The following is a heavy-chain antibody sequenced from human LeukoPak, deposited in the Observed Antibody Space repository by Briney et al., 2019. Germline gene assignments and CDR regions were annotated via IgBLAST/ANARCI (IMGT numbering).Heavy chain of an antibody. V-gene: IGHV4-34*01. J-gene: IGHJ5*02. CDR1: GGSISSYY. Sequence: NPSETLSLTCTVSGGSISSYYWSWIRQPPGKGLEWIGEINHSGSTNYNPSLKSRVTISVDTSKNQFSLKLSSVTAADTAVYYCARGAPHYGSGRNWFDPWGQGTLVTVSS. CDR2: INHSGST. D-gene: IGHD3-10*01. CDR3: ARGAPHYGSGRNWFDP.